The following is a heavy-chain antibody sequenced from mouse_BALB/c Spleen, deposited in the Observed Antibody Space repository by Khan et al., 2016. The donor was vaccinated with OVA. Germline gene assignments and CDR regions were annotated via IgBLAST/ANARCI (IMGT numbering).Heavy chain of an antibody. Sequence: QIQLVQSGPELKKPGETVKISCKASGYTFTNYGMNWVKQAPGKDLKWMGWINTYTGEPTYADDFKGRFAFSLETSASTAYLKINNLKHEDTATYFCARVGYNGTMDSWGQGTSVTVSS. V-gene: IGHV9-3-1*01. CDR3: ARVGYNGTMDS. D-gene: IGHD4-1*01. J-gene: IGHJ4*01. CDR1: GYTFTNYG. CDR2: INTYTGEP.